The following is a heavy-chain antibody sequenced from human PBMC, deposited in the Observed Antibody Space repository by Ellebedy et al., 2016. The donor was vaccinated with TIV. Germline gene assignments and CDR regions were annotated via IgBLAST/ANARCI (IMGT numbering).Heavy chain of an antibody. D-gene: IGHD3-22*01. CDR2: IIPIFGTA. J-gene: IGHJ3*02. V-gene: IGHV1-69*13. Sequence: AASVKVSCKASGGTFSSYAISWVRQAPGQGLEWMGGIIPIFGTANYAQKFQGRVTITADESTSTAYMELSRLRSDDTAVYYCARPEYYYDSSGYYWPNAFDIWGQGTMVTVSS. CDR1: GGTFSSYA. CDR3: ARPEYYYDSSGYYWPNAFDI.